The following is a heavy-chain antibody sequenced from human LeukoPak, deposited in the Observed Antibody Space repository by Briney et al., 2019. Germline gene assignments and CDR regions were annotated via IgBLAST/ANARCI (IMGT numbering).Heavy chain of an antibody. D-gene: IGHD6-13*01. CDR2: IKSDGSIT. V-gene: IGHV3-20*04. CDR3: ARFIAAPYYFDY. Sequence: GGSLRLSCAASGFSFDDYTMHWVRQAPGKGLEWVSRIKSDGSITSYADSVKGRFTISRDNAKNSLYLQMNSLRAEDTAVYYCARFIAAPYYFDYWGRGTLVTVSS. CDR1: GFSFDDYT. J-gene: IGHJ4*02.